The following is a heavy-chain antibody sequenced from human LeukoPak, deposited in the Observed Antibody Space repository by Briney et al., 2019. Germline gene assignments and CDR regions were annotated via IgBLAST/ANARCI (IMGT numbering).Heavy chain of an antibody. CDR3: ARRITIFGVAADAFDI. D-gene: IGHD3-3*01. CDR1: GYTFTSYA. Sequence: ASVKVSCKASGYTFTSYAMNWVRQAPGQGLEWMGWINTNTGNPTYAQGFTGRFVFSLDTSVSTAYLQISSLKAEDTAVYYCARRITIFGVAADAFDIWGQGTMVTVSS. CDR2: INTNTGNP. V-gene: IGHV7-4-1*02. J-gene: IGHJ3*02.